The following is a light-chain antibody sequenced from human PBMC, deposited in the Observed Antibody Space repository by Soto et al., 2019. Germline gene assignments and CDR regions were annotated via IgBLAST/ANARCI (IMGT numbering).Light chain of an antibody. CDR1: QDISKR. CDR2: GAS. Sequence: DIQMTQSPSSLSATVGDRVTITCQASQDISKRLNWYQQRPGKPPKLLIHGASHLERWVPLRFSGSGSGTDFTVTISGLQPEDVATYYCQQYDSVPYTFGQGTRLDIK. V-gene: IGKV1-33*01. CDR3: QQYDSVPYT. J-gene: IGKJ2*01.